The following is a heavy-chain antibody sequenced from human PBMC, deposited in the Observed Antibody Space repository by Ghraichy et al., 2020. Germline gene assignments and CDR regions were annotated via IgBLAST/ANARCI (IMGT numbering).Heavy chain of an antibody. CDR2: IYRLGDA. CDR3: ARGIREGSTGWFYFDY. D-gene: IGHD3-9*01. Sequence: GGSLRLSCAASGLTVSSNYMIWVRQAPGKRLEWVSDIYRLGDAYYADSVKGRFTLSRDNSKNTLYLEMNSLRAEDTAVYYCARGIREGSTGWFYFDYWGQGALVTVSS. J-gene: IGHJ4*02. V-gene: IGHV3-53*01. CDR1: GLTVSSNY.